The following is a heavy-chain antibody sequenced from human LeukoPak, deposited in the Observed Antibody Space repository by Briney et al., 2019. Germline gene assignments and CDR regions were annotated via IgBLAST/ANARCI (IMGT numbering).Heavy chain of an antibody. CDR1: GASVNSGNYY. CDR3: AREPLDIVVVPAAPPGAFDI. D-gene: IGHD2-2*01. V-gene: IGHV4-61*02. J-gene: IGHJ3*02. Sequence: SETLSLTCTVSGASVNSGNYYWTWIRQPAGKGLEWIGRIYTSGSTNYNPSLKSRVTISVDTSKNQFSLKLSSVTAADTAVYYCAREPLDIVVVPAAPPGAFDIWGQGTMVTVSS. CDR2: IYTSGST.